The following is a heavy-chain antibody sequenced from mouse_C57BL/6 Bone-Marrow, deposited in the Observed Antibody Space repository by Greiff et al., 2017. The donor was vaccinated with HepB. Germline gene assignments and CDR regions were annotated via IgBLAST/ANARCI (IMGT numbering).Heavy chain of an antibody. CDR2: IDPETGGT. D-gene: IGHD1-1*01. V-gene: IGHV1-15*01. CDR1: GYTFTDYE. CDR3: THITTVVAHWYFDV. J-gene: IGHJ1*03. Sequence: QVQLQQSGAELVRPGASVTLSCKASGYTFTDYEMHWVKQTPVHGLEWIGAIDPETGGTAYNQKFKGKAILTADKSSSTAYMELLSLTSEDSAVYYCTHITTVVAHWYFDVWGTGTTVTVSS.